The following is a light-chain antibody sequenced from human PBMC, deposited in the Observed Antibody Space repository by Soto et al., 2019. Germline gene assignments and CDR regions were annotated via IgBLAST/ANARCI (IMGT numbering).Light chain of an antibody. V-gene: IGKV1-33*01. J-gene: IGKJ5*01. CDR2: DAS. CDR1: QDIDKF. Sequence: DIHMTQSPSTLSASVGDRVTITCQASQDIDKFLNWYQQKPGKAPKLLIDDASNLETGVPSRFSGSGSGTHFTFTISSLQPEDIATYYCQQYDDLPITFGEGTRLEIK. CDR3: QQYDDLPIT.